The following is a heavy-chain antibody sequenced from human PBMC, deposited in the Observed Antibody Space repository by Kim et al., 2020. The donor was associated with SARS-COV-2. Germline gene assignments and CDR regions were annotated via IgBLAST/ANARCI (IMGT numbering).Heavy chain of an antibody. Sequence: GGSLRLSCAASGLTLSGYWMHWVRQAPGKGLVWVSRVNSDGSSISYADSVKGRFTISRDNAKNTLYLQMNSLRAEDTAVYYCARSIGPFDLGGQGTLVTV. CDR2: VNSDGSSI. V-gene: IGHV3-74*01. CDR3: ARSIGPFDL. CDR1: GLTLSGYW. J-gene: IGHJ4*02. D-gene: IGHD3-10*01.